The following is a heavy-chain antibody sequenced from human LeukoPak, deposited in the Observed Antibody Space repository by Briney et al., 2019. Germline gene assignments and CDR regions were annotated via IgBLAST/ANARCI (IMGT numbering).Heavy chain of an antibody. CDR1: GFTFSSYS. D-gene: IGHD3-22*01. J-gene: IGHJ4*02. CDR3: AREDYADSRGYYSSGDY. Sequence: GGSLRLSCAASGFTFSSYSMNWVRQAPGKGLEWVSVIFSGGTIYYADAVKGRFTISRDNSENTLYLQMNSLRVEDTAIYYCAREDYADSRGYYSSGDYWGQGTLVTVSS. V-gene: IGHV3-66*01. CDR2: IFSGGTI.